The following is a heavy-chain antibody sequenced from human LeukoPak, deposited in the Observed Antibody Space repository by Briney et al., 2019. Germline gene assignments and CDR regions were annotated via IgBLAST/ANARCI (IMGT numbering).Heavy chain of an antibody. Sequence: SETLSLTCAVYGGSFNAYYYYWSWIRQPPGKGLEWIGEISHSGSTDYNPSLKSRVSISVDTSKNQFSLRLSSVTAADTAVYYCARGVDKSATFYYYYYIDVWGKGTTVTVSS. V-gene: IGHV4-34*01. J-gene: IGHJ6*03. D-gene: IGHD1-1*01. CDR1: GGSFNAYYYY. CDR2: ISHSGST. CDR3: ARGVDKSATFYYYYYIDV.